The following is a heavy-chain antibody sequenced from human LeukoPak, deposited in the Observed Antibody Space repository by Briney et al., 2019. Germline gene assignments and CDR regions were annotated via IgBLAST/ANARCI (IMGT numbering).Heavy chain of an antibody. CDR1: GGSISSHH. J-gene: IGHJ4*02. CDR2: IFYSGST. CDR3: ARVDGSRDWRFCY. Sequence: SETLSLTCTASGGSISSHHWSWIRQPPGKGLVWIAYIFYSGSTNYNPSLKNRVTISVDTSKNQFSLKLSSVTAADTAVYFCARVDGSRDWRFCYCGQGTLVTVSS. V-gene: IGHV4-59*11. D-gene: IGHD2-21*01.